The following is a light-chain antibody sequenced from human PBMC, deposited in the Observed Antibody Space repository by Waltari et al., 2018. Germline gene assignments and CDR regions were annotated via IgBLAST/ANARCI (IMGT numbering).Light chain of an antibody. J-gene: IGKJ4*01. CDR1: QSVSSY. CDR2: DAS. V-gene: IGKV3-11*01. Sequence: EIILTQSPATLSLSPGERATLSFRASQSVSSYLAWYQQKPGQAPRLLIYDASSRATGIPARFSGSGSGTDFTLTISSLGPEDFAVYYCQQRSNWPLTFGGGTKVDI. CDR3: QQRSNWPLT.